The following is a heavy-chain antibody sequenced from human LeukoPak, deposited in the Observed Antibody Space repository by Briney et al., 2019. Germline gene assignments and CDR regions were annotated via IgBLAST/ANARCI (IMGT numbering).Heavy chain of an antibody. CDR2: IYHDGSDT. V-gene: IGHV5-51*01. J-gene: IGHJ4*02. CDR3: ARFLRGNSLDY. CDR1: GDTFTDTY. Sequence: PGESLQISCKGSGDTFTDTYIAWVRQVAGKGLEWMGIIYHDGSDTRYSPSFEGQVTISVDHSIRTAYLQWTSLKTSDTAMYYCARFLRGNSLDYWGQGALVTVSS. D-gene: IGHD1-7*01.